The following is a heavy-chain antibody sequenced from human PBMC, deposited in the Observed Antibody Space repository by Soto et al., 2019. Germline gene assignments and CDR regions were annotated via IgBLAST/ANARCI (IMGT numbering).Heavy chain of an antibody. D-gene: IGHD2-15*01. CDR3: ARTIGYGSGGSCYGSDAFDI. CDR2: IWYDGSNK. J-gene: IGHJ3*02. V-gene: IGHV3-33*01. CDR1: GFTFSSYG. Sequence: QVQLVESGGGVVQPGRSLRLSCAASGFTFSSYGMHWVRQAPGKGLEWVAVIWYDGSNKYYADSVKGRFTISRDNSKNTLYLQMNSLRAEDTAVYYCARTIGYGSGGSCYGSDAFDIWGQGTMVTVSS.